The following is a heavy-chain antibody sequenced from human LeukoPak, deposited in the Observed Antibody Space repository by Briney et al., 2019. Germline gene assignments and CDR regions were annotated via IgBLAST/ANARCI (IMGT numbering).Heavy chain of an antibody. Sequence: GGSLRLSCAASGFTFSRYWMPWVRQAPGEGLVWVSRIKTDGTYTSNADSVKGRFTIPRDNAKSTLYLQMNRLRVEDTAVYYCVADLGDYADFWGQGTLVTVSS. CDR1: GFTFSRYW. J-gene: IGHJ4*02. CDR2: IKTDGTYT. V-gene: IGHV3-74*01. CDR3: VADLGDYADF.